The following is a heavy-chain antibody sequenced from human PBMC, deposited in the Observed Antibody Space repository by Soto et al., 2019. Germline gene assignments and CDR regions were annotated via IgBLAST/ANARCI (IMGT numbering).Heavy chain of an antibody. J-gene: IGHJ5*02. D-gene: IGHD2-2*01. CDR1: GDSVSSNSAA. CDR3: ARLYCSSTSCYGYNWFDP. Sequence: HSQTLSLTCAISGDSVSSNSAAWNWIRQSPSRGLEWLGRTYYRSKWYNDYAVSVKSRITINPDTSKNQFSLQLNSVTPEDTAVYYCARLYCSSTSCYGYNWFDPWGQGTLVTVSS. V-gene: IGHV6-1*01. CDR2: TYYRSKWYN.